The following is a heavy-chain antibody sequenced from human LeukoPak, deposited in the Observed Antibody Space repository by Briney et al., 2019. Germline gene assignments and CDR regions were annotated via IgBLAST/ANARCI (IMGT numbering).Heavy chain of an antibody. CDR3: AKDAAGYSSGWYAEYFQR. Sequence: GGSLRFSCAASGFTFSNYGMHWVRQAPGKGLEWVAFIRYDGSDKYYADSVKGRFTISRDNSKNTLYLQMNSLRGEDTAVYYCAKDAAGYSSGWYAEYFQRWGQGSLVRVSS. D-gene: IGHD6-19*01. CDR2: IRYDGSDK. CDR1: GFTFSNYG. V-gene: IGHV3-30*02. J-gene: IGHJ1*01.